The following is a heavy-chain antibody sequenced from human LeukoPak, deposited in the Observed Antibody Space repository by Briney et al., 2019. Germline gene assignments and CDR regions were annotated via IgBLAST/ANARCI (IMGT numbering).Heavy chain of an antibody. D-gene: IGHD3-10*01. J-gene: IGHJ6*04. CDR3: AKDLRITMVRGVMDV. CDR2: ISYDGSNK. Sequence: PGGSLRLSCAASGFTFSSYGMHWVRQAPGKGLEWVAVISYDGSNKYYADSVKGRFTISRDNSKNTLYLQMNSPRAEDTAVYYSAKDLRITMVRGVMDVWGKGTTVTVSS. V-gene: IGHV3-30*18. CDR1: GFTFSSYG.